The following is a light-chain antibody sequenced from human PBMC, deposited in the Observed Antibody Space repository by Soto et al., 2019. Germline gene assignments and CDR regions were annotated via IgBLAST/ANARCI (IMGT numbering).Light chain of an antibody. J-gene: IGKJ4*01. CDR2: DAS. CDR3: QQRSDWPPT. V-gene: IGKV3-11*01. CDR1: QRVSSY. Sequence: ELVLTKSPATLSLSAGQRPTLSCRASQRVSSYLAGYKQKNGQAPRLLIYDASYRATGIPARFSGSGSGTDFTRTISSLEHEDFAVDYCQQRSDWPPTFGGGTKVDIK.